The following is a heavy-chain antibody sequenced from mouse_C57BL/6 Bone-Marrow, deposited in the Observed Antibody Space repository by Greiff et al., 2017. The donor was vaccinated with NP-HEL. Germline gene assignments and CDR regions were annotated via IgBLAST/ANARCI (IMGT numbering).Heavy chain of an antibody. Sequence: QVQLRQSGAELVRPGASVKLSCKASGYTFTDYYINWVKQRPGQGLEWIARIYPGSGNTYYNEKFKGKATLTAEKSSSTAYMQLSSLTSEDSAVYFCASYYGSSYAMDYWGQGTSVTVSS. CDR3: ASYYGSSYAMDY. D-gene: IGHD1-1*01. J-gene: IGHJ4*01. V-gene: IGHV1-76*01. CDR2: IYPGSGNT. CDR1: GYTFTDYY.